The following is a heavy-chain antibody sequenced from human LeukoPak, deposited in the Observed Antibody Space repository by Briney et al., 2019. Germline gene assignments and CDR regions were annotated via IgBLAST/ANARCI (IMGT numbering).Heavy chain of an antibody. V-gene: IGHV3-48*01. Sequence: GGSLGLSCAASGFAFSPYAMNWVRQAPGKGLEWVSFITGDSNTIYYADSMKGRFTVSRDNAENSLYLQMNSLSAEDTAVYYCARDRMGGSFDYWGQGTLVTVSS. D-gene: IGHD2-15*01. CDR2: ITGDSNTI. CDR3: ARDRMGGSFDY. CDR1: GFAFSPYA. J-gene: IGHJ4*02.